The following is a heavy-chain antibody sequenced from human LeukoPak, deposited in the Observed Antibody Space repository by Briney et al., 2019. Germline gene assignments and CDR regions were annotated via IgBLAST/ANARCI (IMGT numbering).Heavy chain of an antibody. CDR1: GYTFTGYY. CDR3: ARSLPNSSGYYAGWFDP. D-gene: IGHD3-22*01. V-gene: IGHV1-2*02. Sequence: ASVKVSCKASGYTFTGYYMHWVRQAPGQGLEWMGWINPNSGGTNYAQKFQGRVTMTRDTSISTAYTELSRLRSDDTAVYYCARSLPNSSGYYAGWFDPWGQGTLVTVSS. CDR2: INPNSGGT. J-gene: IGHJ5*02.